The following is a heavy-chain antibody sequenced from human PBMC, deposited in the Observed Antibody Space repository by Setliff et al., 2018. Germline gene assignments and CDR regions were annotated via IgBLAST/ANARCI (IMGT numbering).Heavy chain of an antibody. V-gene: IGHV4-30-4*08. CDR1: GESISSGDYF. CDR3: AREVGTSTSSDAFDV. J-gene: IGHJ3*01. D-gene: IGHD1-26*01. Sequence: PLSLTCTVSGESISSGDYFWSWIRQPPGKGLEWIAYIYHSGSAYHNPSLKSRVTMSVDTSKNQFSLHLTSVTAADTAVYYCAREVGTSTSSDAFDVWGQGMMVTVSS. CDR2: IYHSGSA.